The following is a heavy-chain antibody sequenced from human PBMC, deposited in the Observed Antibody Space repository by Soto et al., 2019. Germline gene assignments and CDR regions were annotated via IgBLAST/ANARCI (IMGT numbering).Heavy chain of an antibody. V-gene: IGHV5-51*01. CDR2: IYPGDSDT. CDR3: ARRFSHYYDSRAYPFHY. D-gene: IGHD3-22*01. Sequence: PGESLKISCKTSGYSFTNYWIGWVRQMPGKGLEWMGIIYPGDSDTRYSPSFQGQVTISADKSISTAYLQWSSLKASDTAMYYCARRFSHYYDSRAYPFHYWCQGPLVTLSS. J-gene: IGHJ4*02. CDR1: GYSFTNYW.